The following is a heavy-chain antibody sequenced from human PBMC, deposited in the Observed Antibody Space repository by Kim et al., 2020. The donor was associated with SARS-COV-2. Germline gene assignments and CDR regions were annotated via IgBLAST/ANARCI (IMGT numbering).Heavy chain of an antibody. J-gene: IGHJ6*03. CDR2: IYYSGST. D-gene: IGHD3-22*01. V-gene: IGHV4-59*08. CDR3: ARRRGRGSGYGYYYYYMDV. Sequence: SETLSLTCTVSGGSISSYYWSWIRQPPGKGLEWIGYIYYSGSTNYNPSLKSRVTISVDTSKNQFSLKLSSETAADTAVYYCARRRGRGSGYGYYYYYMDVWGKGTTVTVSS. CDR1: GGSISSYY.